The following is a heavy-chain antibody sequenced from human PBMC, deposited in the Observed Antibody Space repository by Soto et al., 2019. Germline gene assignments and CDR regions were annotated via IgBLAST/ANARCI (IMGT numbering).Heavy chain of an antibody. D-gene: IGHD6-13*01. CDR3: AKDRGQNSSSWYGLDY. CDR2: ISYDGSNK. CDR1: GFTFSSYG. V-gene: IGHV3-30*18. Sequence: QVQLVESGGGVVQPGRSLRLSCAASGFTFSSYGMHWVRQAPGKGLEWVAVISYDGSNKYYADSVKGRFTISRDNSKNTLYLQMKSLRAEDTAVYYCAKDRGQNSSSWYGLDYWGQGTLVTVSS. J-gene: IGHJ4*02.